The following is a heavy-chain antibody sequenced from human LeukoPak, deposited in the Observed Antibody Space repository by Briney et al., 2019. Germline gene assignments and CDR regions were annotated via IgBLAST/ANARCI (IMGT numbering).Heavy chain of an antibody. Sequence: ASVKVSCKASGYTFTGYYMHWVRQAPGQGLEWMGWINPNSGGTNYAQKFQGRVTMTRDTSISTAYMELSRLRSDDTAVYYCGRVPGGGGWGGYLIPYGGQGPLVPVS. D-gene: IGHD3-16*02. CDR3: GRVPGGGGWGGYLIPY. J-gene: IGHJ4*02. V-gene: IGHV1-2*02. CDR1: GYTFTGYY. CDR2: INPNSGGT.